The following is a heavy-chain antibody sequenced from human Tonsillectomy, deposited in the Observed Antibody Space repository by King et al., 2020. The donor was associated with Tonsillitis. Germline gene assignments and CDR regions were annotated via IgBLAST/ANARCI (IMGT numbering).Heavy chain of an antibody. CDR3: ARQDGDYVGYYMDV. V-gene: IGHV4-39*01. J-gene: IGHJ6*03. CDR2: IYYSGST. D-gene: IGHD4-17*01. Sequence: QLQESGPGLVKPSEPLSLTCTVSGGSISSGSYYWGWIRQPPGKGLEWIGSIYYSGSTYYNPSLKSRVTISVDTSKNQFSLKLSSVTAADTAVYYCARQDGDYVGYYMDVWGKGTTVTVSS. CDR1: GGSISSGSYY.